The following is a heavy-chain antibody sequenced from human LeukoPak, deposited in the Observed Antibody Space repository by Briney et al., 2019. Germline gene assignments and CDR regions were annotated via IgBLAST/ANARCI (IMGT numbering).Heavy chain of an antibody. D-gene: IGHD4-11*01. Sequence: GGSLRLSCAASGFTFANYWMSWLRQAPGKGLECVSAINVGGGTTFYADSVKGRFTISRDNSKNTMYLQMDSLRADDTGVYYCTKMGPDYIYYYYMDVWGKGTTVTVSS. V-gene: IGHV3-23*01. CDR3: TKMGPDYIYYYYMDV. J-gene: IGHJ6*03. CDR1: GFTFANYW. CDR2: INVGGGTT.